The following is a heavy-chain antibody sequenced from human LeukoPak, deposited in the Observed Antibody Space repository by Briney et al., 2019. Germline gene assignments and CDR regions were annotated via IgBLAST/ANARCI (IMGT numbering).Heavy chain of an antibody. D-gene: IGHD4-11*01. J-gene: IGHJ4*02. CDR1: GASINSYY. CDR2: IYYRGIT. V-gene: IGHV4-59*08. CDR3: ARGMTTVTH. Sequence: PSETLSLTCTVSGASINSYYWSWIRQPPGKGLEWLGYIYYRGITNYNPSLKSRVTISVDTSRNQFSLKLSSVTAADTAVYYCARGMTTVTHWGQGTLVTVSS.